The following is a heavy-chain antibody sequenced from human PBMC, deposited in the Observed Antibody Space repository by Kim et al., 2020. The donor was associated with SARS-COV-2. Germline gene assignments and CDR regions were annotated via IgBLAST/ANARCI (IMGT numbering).Heavy chain of an antibody. CDR3: ARSDSKIAVAGLFDY. CDR1: GYTFTSYA. J-gene: IGHJ4*02. Sequence: ASVKVSCKASGYTFTSYAMNWVRQAPGQGLEWMGWINTNTGNPTYAQGFTGRFVFSLDTPVSTAYLQISSLKAEDTAVYYCARSDSKIAVAGLFDYWGQGTLVTVSS. V-gene: IGHV7-4-1*02. CDR2: INTNTGNP. D-gene: IGHD6-19*01.